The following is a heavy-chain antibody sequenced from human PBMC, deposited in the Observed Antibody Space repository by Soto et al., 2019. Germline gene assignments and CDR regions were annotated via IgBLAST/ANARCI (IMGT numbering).Heavy chain of an antibody. CDR2: IVPVLGVP. CDR1: GGAFSTYP. J-gene: IGHJ4*02. D-gene: IGHD3-10*01. CDR3: GRDRYAYGSGSAIDN. V-gene: IGHV1-69*04. Sequence: QVQLVQSGAEVMKPGSSVKVSCMPSGGAFSTYPLSWVRQAPGQGLEWMGRIVPVLGVPNYAQRFQGRVTMTADKETNTAYLELSSLRFKDTAVYYCGRDRYAYGSGSAIDNWGQGTLVTVSS.